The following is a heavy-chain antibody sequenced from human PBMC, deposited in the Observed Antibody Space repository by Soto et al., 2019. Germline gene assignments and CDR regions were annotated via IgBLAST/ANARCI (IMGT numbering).Heavy chain of an antibody. D-gene: IGHD3-22*01. J-gene: IGHJ4*02. CDR2: IIPILGIA. CDR1: GGTFSSYT. Sequence: GASVKVSCKASGGTFSSYTISWVRQAPGQGLEWMGRIIPILGIANYAQKFQGRVTITADKSTSTAYMELSSLRSEDTAVYYCARGRYYYDSSGYYQNDQLDYWGQGTLVTVSS. V-gene: IGHV1-69*02. CDR3: ARGRYYYDSSGYYQNDQLDY.